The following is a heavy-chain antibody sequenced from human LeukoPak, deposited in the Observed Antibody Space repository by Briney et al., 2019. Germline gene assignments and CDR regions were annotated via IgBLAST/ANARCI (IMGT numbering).Heavy chain of an antibody. Sequence: PSETLSLTCTVSGGSINSNFWSRIRQPPGRGGEGMGDIYHSGSTYYNPSLKSRDTISVQRYKNHFLLKLSSVAAADTAVYYSGGGGNSGYDLDFDYWGQGTLVTVSS. CDR2: IYHSGST. CDR3: GGGGNSGYDLDFDY. D-gene: IGHD5-12*01. CDR1: GGSINSNF. V-gene: IGHV4-59*04. J-gene: IGHJ4*02.